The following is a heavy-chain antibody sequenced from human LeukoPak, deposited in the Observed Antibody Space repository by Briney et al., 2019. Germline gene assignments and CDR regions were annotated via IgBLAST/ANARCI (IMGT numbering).Heavy chain of an antibody. D-gene: IGHD2-2*01. CDR3: AREAYCSSTSCHPRPNWFDP. J-gene: IGHJ5*02. Sequence: SVKVSCKASGGTFSSYAISWARQAPGQGLEWMGGIIPIFGTANYAQKFQGRVTITADESASTAYMELSSLRSEDTAVYYCAREAYCSSTSCHPRPNWFDPWGQGTLVTVSS. CDR1: GGTFSSYA. V-gene: IGHV1-69*13. CDR2: IIPIFGTA.